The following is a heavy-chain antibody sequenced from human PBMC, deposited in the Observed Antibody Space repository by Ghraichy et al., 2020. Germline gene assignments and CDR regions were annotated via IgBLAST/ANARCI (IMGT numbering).Heavy chain of an antibody. CDR1: GCTFSSYD. Sequence: GGSLRLSCAASGCTFSSYDMHWVRQAPGKGMEWVAGMWNDGRNRYHAEAVRGRFTISGDSSKSTFDLQLNSVRAEETAVYYCARGRGGHALDSWGQGTMVTVSS. CDR2: MWNDGRNR. V-gene: IGHV3-33*01. CDR3: ARGRGGHALDS. J-gene: IGHJ3*02. D-gene: IGHD3-10*01.